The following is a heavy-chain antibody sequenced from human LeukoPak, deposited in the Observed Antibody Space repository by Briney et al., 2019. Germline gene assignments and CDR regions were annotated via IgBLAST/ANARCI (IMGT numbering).Heavy chain of an antibody. J-gene: IGHJ6*02. V-gene: IGHV3-23*01. CDR1: GFTFSSYA. CDR3: ARVTGSAAAGTSLYFYYGMDV. D-gene: IGHD6-13*01. Sequence: GGSLRLSCAASGFTFSSYAMSWVRQAPGKGLEWVSAISGSGGSTYYADSVKGRFTISRDNSKNTLYLQMNSLRAEDTAVYYCARVTGSAAAGTSLYFYYGMDVWGQGTTATVSS. CDR2: ISGSGGST.